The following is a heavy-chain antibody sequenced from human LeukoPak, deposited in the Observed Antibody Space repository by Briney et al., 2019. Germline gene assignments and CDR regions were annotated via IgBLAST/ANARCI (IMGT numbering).Heavy chain of an antibody. V-gene: IGHV4-34*01. CDR3: ARAGWATVTKGSWFDP. J-gene: IGHJ5*02. CDR1: GGSFSGYY. D-gene: IGHD4-17*01. Sequence: SETLSLTCAVYGGSFSGYYWSWIRQPPGKGLEWIGEINHSGSTNYNPSLKSRVTISVDTSKNQFSLKLSSVTAAGTAVYYCARAGWATVTKGSWFDPWGQGTLVTVSS. CDR2: INHSGST.